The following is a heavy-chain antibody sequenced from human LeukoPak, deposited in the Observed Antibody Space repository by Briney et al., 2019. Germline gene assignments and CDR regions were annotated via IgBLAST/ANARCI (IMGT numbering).Heavy chain of an antibody. CDR2: IYYSGST. CDR3: ARGRAKYYYDSSGYSYFDY. D-gene: IGHD3-22*01. J-gene: IGHJ4*02. Sequence: PSETLSLTCTVSGGSISSYYWSWIRQPPGKGLEWIGYIYYSGSTNYNPSLKSRVTISVDTSKNQFSLELSSVTAADTAVYYCARGRAKYYYDSSGYSYFDYWGQGTLVTVSS. CDR1: GGSISSYY. V-gene: IGHV4-59*12.